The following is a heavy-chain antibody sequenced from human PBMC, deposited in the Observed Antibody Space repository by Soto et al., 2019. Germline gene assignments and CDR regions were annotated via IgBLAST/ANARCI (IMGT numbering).Heavy chain of an antibody. J-gene: IGHJ3*02. V-gene: IGHV4-59*01. CDR2: IYYSGST. Sequence: SETLSLTCTVSGGSISSYYWSWIRQPPGKGLEWIGYIYYSGSTNYNPSLKSRVTISVDTSKNQFSLKLSSVTAADTAVYYCARGRGGWFINQLLNAFDIWGQGTRVTVS. D-gene: IGHD2-2*01. CDR3: ARGRGGWFINQLLNAFDI. CDR1: GGSISSYY.